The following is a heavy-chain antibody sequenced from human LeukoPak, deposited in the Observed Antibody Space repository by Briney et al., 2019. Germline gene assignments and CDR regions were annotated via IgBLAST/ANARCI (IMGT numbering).Heavy chain of an antibody. J-gene: IGHJ4*02. V-gene: IGHV3-7*05. CDR1: GFTFSTYW. Sequence: GGSLRLSCAASGFTFSTYWMTWVRQAPGKGLEWVANIKQDGSEKYYVDSVKGRLTISRDNAKNSLYLQMNSLGAEDTAVYYCARRGTSSSWAHFDYWGQGTLVTVSS. CDR2: IKQDGSEK. D-gene: IGHD6-13*01. CDR3: ARRGTSSSWAHFDY.